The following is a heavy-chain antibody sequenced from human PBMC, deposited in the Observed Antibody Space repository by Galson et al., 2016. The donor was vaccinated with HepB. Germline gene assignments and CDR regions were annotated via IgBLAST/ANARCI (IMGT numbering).Heavy chain of an antibody. V-gene: IGHV3-30-3*01. J-gene: IGHJ4*02. D-gene: IGHD2-21*02. CDR1: GFTFSSYG. CDR2: ASYDGSNN. Sequence: SLRLSCAASGFTFSSYGMHWVRQAPGKGLEWVAVASYDGSNNYYPDSVKDRFTVSRDNSKNTLYLQMKSLRTEDTAAYYCARDAKLAYYRADCYWFDYWGPGTLVTVSS. CDR3: ARDAKLAYYRADCYWFDY.